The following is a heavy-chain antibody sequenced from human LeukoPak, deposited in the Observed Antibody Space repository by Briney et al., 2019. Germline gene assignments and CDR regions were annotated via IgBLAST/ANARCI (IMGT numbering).Heavy chain of an antibody. CDR2: IVVGSGNT. Sequence: GASVKVSCKASGFTFTSSAMQWVRQARGQRLEWIGWIVVGSGNTNYAQKFQERVTITRDTSTSTAYMELSSLRSEDTAVYYCAAGITSGRNYRWYFDLWGRGTLVTVSS. D-gene: IGHD3-3*01. CDR3: AAGITSGRNYRWYFDL. V-gene: IGHV1-58*02. J-gene: IGHJ2*01. CDR1: GFTFTSSA.